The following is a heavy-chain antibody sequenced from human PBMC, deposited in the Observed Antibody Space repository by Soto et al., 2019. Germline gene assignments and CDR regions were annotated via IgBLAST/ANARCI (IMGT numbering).Heavy chain of an antibody. CDR3: AKVRPLRDCTRTSGLGDFDI. Sequence: EVQLLESGGGLVQPGGSLRLSCAASGFTFSSYAMSWVRQAPGKGLEWDSAITASGDTTYYADSVKGRFTISRDNSKSTMYLPMNSPRDEDTAVYYCAKVRPLRDCTRTSGLGDFDIWGQGIMVTVSS. V-gene: IGHV3-23*01. J-gene: IGHJ3*02. CDR1: GFTFSSYA. CDR2: ITASGDTT. D-gene: IGHD2-2*01.